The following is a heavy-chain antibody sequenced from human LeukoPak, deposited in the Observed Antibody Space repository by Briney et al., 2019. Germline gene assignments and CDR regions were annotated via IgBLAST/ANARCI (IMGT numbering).Heavy chain of an antibody. D-gene: IGHD2-15*01. CDR3: SRGVGVVAASPSYFDY. J-gene: IGHJ4*02. CDR1: GFNCCAYY. CDR2: ISCSGSTI. V-gene: IGHV3-11*01. Sequence: GGSLRLFCATCGFNCCAYYMSCIRHAIARGLVWVSYISCSGSTIYYAGSVMRRFVISRANAKNSLYLQMNSLRAEDTAVYYCSRGVGVVAASPSYFDYWGQGTLVTVSS.